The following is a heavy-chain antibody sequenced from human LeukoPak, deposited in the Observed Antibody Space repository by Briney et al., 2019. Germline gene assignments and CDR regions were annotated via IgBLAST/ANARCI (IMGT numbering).Heavy chain of an antibody. CDR1: GHSFSTAYC. J-gene: IGHJ5*02. V-gene: IGHV4-38-2*02. D-gene: IGHD1-7*01. CDR2: ICQSGSP. CDR3: ARGELMSAWFDP. Sequence: SETLSLTCTVPGHSFSTAYCWGWIRPPRGKGLEWIGTICQSGSPYYNPSLKTRVTISVDTSNNLFSLKLSSVTAADTAVYFCARGELMSAWFDPWGQGTLVTVSS.